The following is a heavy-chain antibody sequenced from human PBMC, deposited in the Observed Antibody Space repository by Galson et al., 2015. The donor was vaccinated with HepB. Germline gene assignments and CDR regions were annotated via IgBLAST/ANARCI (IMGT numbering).Heavy chain of an antibody. D-gene: IGHD2-15*01. Sequence: SLRLSCAAFGFTFSSYWMSWVRQAPGKGLEWVANIKQDGSEKYYVDSVKGRFTISRDNAKNSLYLQMNSLRAEDTAVYYCARAGYCSGGSCYSKFDYWGQGTLVTVSS. V-gene: IGHV3-7*01. CDR2: IKQDGSEK. CDR3: ARAGYCSGGSCYSKFDY. CDR1: GFTFSSYW. J-gene: IGHJ4*02.